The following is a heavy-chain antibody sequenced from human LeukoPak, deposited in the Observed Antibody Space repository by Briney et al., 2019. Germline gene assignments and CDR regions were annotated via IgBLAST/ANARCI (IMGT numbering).Heavy chain of an antibody. CDR1: GFTFSSYA. V-gene: IGHV3-30-3*01. CDR3: ARGGTDYFDY. CDR2: ISYDGSNK. D-gene: IGHD1-7*01. Sequence: GGSLRLSCAASGFTFSSYAMHWVRQAPGKGLEWVAVISYDGSNKYYADSVKGRFTISRDNSKNTLYLQMNSLRAEDTAVYYCARGGTDYFDYWGQGTLVTVSS. J-gene: IGHJ4*02.